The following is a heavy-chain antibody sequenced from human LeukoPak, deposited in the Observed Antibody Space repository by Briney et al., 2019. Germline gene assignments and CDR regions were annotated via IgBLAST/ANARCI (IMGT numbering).Heavy chain of an antibody. Sequence: PSQTLSLTCTVSGGSISSGYYYLSWIRQPPGKGLEWIGYIYHSGSTNYNPSLKSRVTISVDKSKNQFSLKLSSVTAADTAVYYCARKIDSSGYNFDLWGRGTLVTVSS. D-gene: IGHD3-22*01. CDR2: IYHSGST. CDR1: GGSISSGYYY. V-gene: IGHV4-30-2*01. CDR3: ARKIDSSGYNFDL. J-gene: IGHJ2*01.